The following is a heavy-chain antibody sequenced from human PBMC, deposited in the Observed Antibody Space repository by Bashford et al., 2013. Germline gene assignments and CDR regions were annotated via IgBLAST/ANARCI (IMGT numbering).Heavy chain of an antibody. J-gene: IGHJ4*02. CDR1: GFTFSSYW. Sequence: GGSLRLSCAASGFTFSSYWMSWVRQAPGKGLEWVANIKQDGSEENYVDSVKGRLTISRDNAKNSLYLQMNSLRAEDTAVYYCASPSSGFSASFDYWGQGTLVTVSS. CDR2: IKQDGSEE. D-gene: IGHD5-12*01. CDR3: ASPSSGFSASFDY. V-gene: IGHV3-7*01.